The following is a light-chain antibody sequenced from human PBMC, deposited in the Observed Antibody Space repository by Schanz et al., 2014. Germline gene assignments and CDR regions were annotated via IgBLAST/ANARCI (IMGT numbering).Light chain of an antibody. CDR1: QSVSND. Sequence: EIVMTQSPATLSVSPGERATLSCRASQSVSNDLVWYQQTSGQPPRLPMYGASTRATGFPARFSGSGSGTEFTLTISSLQSEDFAVYYCQQYGSSPLTFGGGTKVEIK. CDR3: QQYGSSPLT. CDR2: GAS. V-gene: IGKV3-15*01. J-gene: IGKJ4*01.